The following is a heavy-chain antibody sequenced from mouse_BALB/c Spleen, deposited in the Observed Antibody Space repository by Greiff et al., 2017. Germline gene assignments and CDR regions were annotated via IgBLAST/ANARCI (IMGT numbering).Heavy chain of an antibody. D-gene: IGHD3-2*01. V-gene: IGHV1-14*01. CDR2: INPYNDGT. CDR1: GYTFTSYV. Sequence: VQLKESGPELVKPGASVKMSCKASGYTFTSYVMHWVKQKPGQGLEWIGYINPYNDGTKYNEKFKGKATLTSDKSSSTAYMELSSLTSEDSAVYYCARGGPDSTGAMDYWGQGTSVTVSS. J-gene: IGHJ4*01. CDR3: ARGGPDSTGAMDY.